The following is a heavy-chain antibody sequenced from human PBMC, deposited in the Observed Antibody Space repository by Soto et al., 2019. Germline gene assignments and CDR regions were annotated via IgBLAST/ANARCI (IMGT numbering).Heavy chain of an antibody. D-gene: IGHD2-2*01. Sequence: QVQLVQSGAEVKKPGSSVKVSCKASGGTFSSYTISWVRQAPGQGLEWMGRIIPILGIANYAQKFQGRVTITADKSTSTAYMELSSLRSEDTAVYYCARALTAAMGDFDYWGQGTLVTVSS. CDR2: IIPILGIA. J-gene: IGHJ4*02. CDR1: GGTFSSYT. CDR3: ARALTAAMGDFDY. V-gene: IGHV1-69*02.